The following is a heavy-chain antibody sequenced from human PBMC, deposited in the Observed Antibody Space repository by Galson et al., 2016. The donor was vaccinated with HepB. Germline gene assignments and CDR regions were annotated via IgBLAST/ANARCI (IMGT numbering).Heavy chain of an antibody. J-gene: IGHJ4*02. V-gene: IGHV5-51*01. D-gene: IGHD3-16*01. CDR1: EYSFATYW. Sequence: QSGAEVKKPGESLKISCQGSEYSFATYWIGWVRQMPGKGLEWMGSIYPADSDTRYSPSFQGHVTLSVDKSINIAYLQWSSLKVSDTAMYYCARLGRLGGLNDANFDTWGQGTQVTVSS. CDR3: ARLGRLGGLNDANFDT. CDR2: IYPADSDT.